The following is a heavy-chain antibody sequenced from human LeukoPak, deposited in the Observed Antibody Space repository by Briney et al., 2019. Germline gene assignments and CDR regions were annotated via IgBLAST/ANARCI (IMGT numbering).Heavy chain of an antibody. V-gene: IGHV3-23*01. CDR2: VTPNGGGT. CDR1: GFTFSTYA. J-gene: IGHJ6*02. Sequence: PGGSLRLSCSASGFTFSTYAMTWVRQAPGKGLEWVAAVTPNGGGTYYTGSVEGRFTISRDNSKNTLFLQMSSLRAEDTALYYCARRGLHYGMDVWGQGTTVTVSS. CDR3: ARRGLHYGMDV. D-gene: IGHD5-18*01.